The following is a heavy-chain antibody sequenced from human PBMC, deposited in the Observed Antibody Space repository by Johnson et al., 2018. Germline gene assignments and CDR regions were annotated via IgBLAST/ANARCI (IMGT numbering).Heavy chain of an antibody. V-gene: IGHV3-49*05. J-gene: IGHJ6*02. CDR2: IRSKAYGGTT. CDR1: GFTFGDYA. D-gene: IGHD6-13*01. CDR3: TRVSSSWYVYYYGMDV. Sequence: VQLVESGGGLVKPGRSLRLSCTASGFTFGDYAMSWFRQAPGKGLEWVGFIRSKAYGGTTENAASVKGRFTISRDDSKSIAYLQMKSLKTEDTAVYYCTRVSSSWYVYYYGMDVWGQGTTVTVAS.